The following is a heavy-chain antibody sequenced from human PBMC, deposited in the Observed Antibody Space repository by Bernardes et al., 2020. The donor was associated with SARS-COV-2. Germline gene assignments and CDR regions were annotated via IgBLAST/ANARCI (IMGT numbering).Heavy chain of an antibody. CDR1: RYSFTPYW. D-gene: IGHD6-19*01. J-gene: IGHJ4*02. CDR3: VCHTSAWHPVSDY. Sequence: GASLKISCKGSRYSFTPYWVSWVRKMPGKGLEWMGKIDPSDSYTKYSPSFQGHVTFSADKSISTAYLQWSTLKASDTAIYYCVCHTSAWHPVSDYWGQGTLVTVSS. CDR2: IDPSDSYT. V-gene: IGHV5-10-1*01.